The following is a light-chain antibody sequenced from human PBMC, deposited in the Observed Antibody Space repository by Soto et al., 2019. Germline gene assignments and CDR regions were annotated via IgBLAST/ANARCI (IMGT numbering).Light chain of an antibody. V-gene: IGKV3-20*01. CDR1: QSVSRSY. CDR3: QQYGTSSWT. J-gene: IGKJ1*01. CDR2: GAF. Sequence: IVLTQSPGTLSLSPGERATLFCRASQSVSRSYLVWYQQKPGQAPRLLIYGAFNRATGIPDRFSGSGSGTDFTLTISRLEPEDFAVYYCQQYGTSSWTFGQGTKVEMK.